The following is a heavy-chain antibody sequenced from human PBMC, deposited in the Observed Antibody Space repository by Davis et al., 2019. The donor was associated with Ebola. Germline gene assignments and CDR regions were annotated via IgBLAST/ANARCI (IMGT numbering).Heavy chain of an antibody. Sequence: PSETLSLTCAVYGASGTDYYWAWIRQPPGKGLEWIGSVYHSGTTYYKPSLKSRLTMSVDTSKSQFSLKMNSVTAADTAVYYCVRFGRGAYWGQGTLVTVSS. CDR3: VRFGRGAY. CDR1: GASGTDYY. V-gene: IGHV4-38-2*01. D-gene: IGHD3-16*01. CDR2: VYHSGTT. J-gene: IGHJ4*02.